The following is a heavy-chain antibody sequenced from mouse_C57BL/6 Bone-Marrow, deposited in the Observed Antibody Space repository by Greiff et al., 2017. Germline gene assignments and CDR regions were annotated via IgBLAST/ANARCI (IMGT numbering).Heavy chain of an antibody. CDR2: IDPSDSYT. CDR3: ARRGVRRYFDV. Sequence: VQLQQPGAELVMPGASVKLSCKASGYTFTSYWMHWVKQRPGQGLEWIGEIDPSDSYTNYNQKFKGKSTLTVDKSSSTAYMQLSSLTSEDSAVYYCARRGVRRYFDVWGTGTTVTVSS. J-gene: IGHJ1*03. CDR1: GYTFTSYW. V-gene: IGHV1-69*01. D-gene: IGHD2-14*01.